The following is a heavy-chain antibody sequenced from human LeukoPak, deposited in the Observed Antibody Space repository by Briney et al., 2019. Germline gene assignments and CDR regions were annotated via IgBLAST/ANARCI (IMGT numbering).Heavy chain of an antibody. V-gene: IGHV4-59*01. CDR3: AREGEVTTGSSSGFDY. J-gene: IGHJ4*02. CDR2: IYYSGST. D-gene: IGHD4-17*01. CDR1: GGSISSYY. Sequence: SETLSLTCTVSGGSISSYYWSWIRQPPGKGLEWIGYIYYSGSTNYNPSLKSRVTISVDTSKNQSSLKLSSVTAADTAVYYCAREGEVTTGSSSGFDYWGQGTLVTVSS.